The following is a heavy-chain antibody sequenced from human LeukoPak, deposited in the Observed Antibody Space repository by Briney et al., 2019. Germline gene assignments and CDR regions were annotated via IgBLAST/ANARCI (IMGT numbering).Heavy chain of an antibody. D-gene: IGHD4-17*01. CDR2: MNLNSGNT. CDR1: GYTFTSYD. J-gene: IGHJ4*02. Sequence: ASVKVSCKASGYTFTSYDINWVRQATGQGLEWMGWMNLNSGNTGYAQTFQGRVTMTEDTSTDTAYMDLSSLRSEDTAVYYCAIALSGRNDYGDYVDYWGQGTLVTVSS. CDR3: AIALSGRNDYGDYVDY. V-gene: IGHV1-8*02.